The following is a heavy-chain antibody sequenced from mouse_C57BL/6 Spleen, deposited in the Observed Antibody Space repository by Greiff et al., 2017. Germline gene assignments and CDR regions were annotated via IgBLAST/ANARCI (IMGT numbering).Heavy chain of an antibody. D-gene: IGHD4-1*01. CDR2: IDPRDGST. V-gene: IGHV1-85*01. J-gene: IGHJ3*01. Sequence: QVQLQQPGPELVKPGASVKLSCKASGYTFTSYGIHWVKQRPGQGLEWIGWIDPRDGSTKYNEKFKGKATLTVDTSSSTAYMELHSLTSEDSAVYFCARRETGPAWFAYWGQGTLVTVSA. CDR3: ARRETGPAWFAY. CDR1: GYTFTSYG.